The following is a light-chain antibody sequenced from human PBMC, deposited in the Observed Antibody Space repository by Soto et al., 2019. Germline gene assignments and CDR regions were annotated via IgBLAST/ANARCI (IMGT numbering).Light chain of an antibody. CDR1: QSLSSSD. V-gene: IGKV3-20*01. CDR2: GAS. J-gene: IGKJ2*01. CDR3: QHYESSPPSYT. Sequence: EIVLTQSPGTLSLSPGERATLSCRASQSLSSSDLAWYQQKPGQAPRLLIYGASSRATGIPDKFSGSASGTDFTTTISRLEPEDFAVYYCQHYESSPPSYTFGQGTKLEIK.